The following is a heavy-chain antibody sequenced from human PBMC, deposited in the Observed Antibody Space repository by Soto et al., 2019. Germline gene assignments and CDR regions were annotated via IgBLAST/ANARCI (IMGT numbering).Heavy chain of an antibody. CDR3: ARVRRVDGYFDY. CDR1: GDSINNYY. CDR2: ISYSGST. Sequence: SSETLSLTCTVSGDSINNYYWSWIRQPPGNRLEWIAYISYSGSTDYNPSLKSRVTISVDTSKNQVSLRLSSVTAADTAVYYCARVRRVDGYFDYWGQGTLVTVSS. D-gene: IGHD2-15*01. V-gene: IGHV4-59*01. J-gene: IGHJ4*02.